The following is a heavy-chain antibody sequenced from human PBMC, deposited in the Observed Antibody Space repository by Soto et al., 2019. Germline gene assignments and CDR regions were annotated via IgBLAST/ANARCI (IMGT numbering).Heavy chain of an antibody. CDR2: ISPIFGTA. CDR3: ASSSGSGYYYGSGTFDY. Sequence: QVQLVQSGAEVKKPGSSVKVSCKASGGTFSSYAISWVRQAPGQGLEWMGGISPIFGTANYAQKFQGRVTITADKSTSTAYMELSSLRSEDTAVYYCASSSGSGYYYGSGTFDYWGQGTLVTVSS. V-gene: IGHV1-69*06. CDR1: GGTFSSYA. J-gene: IGHJ4*02. D-gene: IGHD3-10*01.